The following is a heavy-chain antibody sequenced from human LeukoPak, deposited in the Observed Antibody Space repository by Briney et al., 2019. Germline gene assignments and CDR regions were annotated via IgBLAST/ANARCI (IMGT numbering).Heavy chain of an antibody. CDR3: ARSEATGLPVDY. D-gene: IGHD4-11*01. J-gene: IGHJ4*02. Sequence: GGSLRLSCAASGFTFGNYAMNWVRQAPGQGLEYVSAISSNGGSIYYANSVKGRFTISRDNSKNTLDLQMGSLRAEDMAVYYCARSEATGLPVDYWGQGNLVTVSS. CDR2: ISSNGGSI. V-gene: IGHV3-64*01. CDR1: GFTFGNYA.